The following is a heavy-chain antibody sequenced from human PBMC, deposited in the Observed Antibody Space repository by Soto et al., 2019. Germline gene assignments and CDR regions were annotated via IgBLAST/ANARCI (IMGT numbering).Heavy chain of an antibody. V-gene: IGHV4-39*01. D-gene: IGHD4-17*01. J-gene: IGHJ5*01. CDR1: CVSLNNGAYY. CDR3: ISQDGEKWFDS. Sequence: QLQLQESGPGLVKPSESLFLMCTVSCVSLNNGAYYWGWVRQPPRMGLEWFGSISYIVTTYYNPSLKSRVNISVHTSKTQFSMTLTSETSAAATMYYYISQDGEKWFDSWGKGALVTFSS. CDR2: ISYIVTT.